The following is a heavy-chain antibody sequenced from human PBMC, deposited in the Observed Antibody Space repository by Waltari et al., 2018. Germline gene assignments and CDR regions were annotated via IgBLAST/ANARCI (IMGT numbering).Heavy chain of an antibody. CDR1: GGTFSSYT. CDR3: ARDPSIAAAGTPGSEG. Sequence: QVQLVQSGAEVKKPGSSVKVSCKASGGTFSSYTISCVRQAPGQGLEWMGRIIPILGIANYAQKFQGRVTITADKSTSTAYMELSSLRSEDTAVYYCARDPSIAAAGTPGSEGWGQGTLVTVSS. CDR2: IIPILGIA. J-gene: IGHJ4*02. V-gene: IGHV1-69*08. D-gene: IGHD6-13*01.